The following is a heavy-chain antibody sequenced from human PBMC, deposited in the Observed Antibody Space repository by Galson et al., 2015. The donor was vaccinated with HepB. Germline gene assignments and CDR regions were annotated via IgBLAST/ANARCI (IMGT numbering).Heavy chain of an antibody. CDR1: GYSFTSYW. CDR3: ARLFSGSYYNPNDY. CDR2: IAPRDSYT. D-gene: IGHD3-10*01. J-gene: IGHJ4*02. V-gene: IGHV5-10-1*01. Sequence: QSGAEVKKPGDSLRISCKGSGYSFTSYWISWVRQMPGKGLGWMGRIAPRDSYTTYGPSFQGHVTISAAKSISTAYLQWSSLKASDTAMYYCARLFSGSYYNPNDYWGQGTLVTVSS.